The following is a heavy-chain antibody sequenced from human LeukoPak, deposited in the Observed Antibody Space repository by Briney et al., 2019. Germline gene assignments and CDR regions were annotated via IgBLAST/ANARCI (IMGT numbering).Heavy chain of an antibody. CDR1: GGSISSSSYY. Sequence: PSETLSLTCTVSGGSISSSSYYWSWIRQPPGKGLEWIGEINHSGSTNYNPSLKSRVTISVDTSKNQFSLKLSSVTAADTAVYYCAGFGELFLVYWGQGTLVTVSS. CDR3: AGFGELFLVY. J-gene: IGHJ4*02. V-gene: IGHV4-39*07. D-gene: IGHD3-10*01. CDR2: INHSGST.